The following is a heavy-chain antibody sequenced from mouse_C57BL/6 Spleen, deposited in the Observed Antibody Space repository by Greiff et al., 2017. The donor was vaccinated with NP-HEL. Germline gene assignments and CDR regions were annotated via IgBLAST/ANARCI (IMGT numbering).Heavy chain of an antibody. Sequence: DVQLQESGPGLVKPSQSLSLTCSVTGYSITSGYYWNWIRQFPGNKLEWMGYISYDGSNNYNPSLKNRISITRDTSKNQFFLKLNSVTTEDTATYYCARGTTVVAPGAYWGQGTLVTVSA. CDR2: ISYDGSN. V-gene: IGHV3-6*01. D-gene: IGHD1-1*01. CDR3: ARGTTVVAPGAY. CDR1: GYSITSGYY. J-gene: IGHJ3*01.